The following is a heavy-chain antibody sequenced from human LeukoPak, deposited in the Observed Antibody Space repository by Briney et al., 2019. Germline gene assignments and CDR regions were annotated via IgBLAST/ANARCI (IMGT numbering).Heavy chain of an antibody. CDR2: ISDNGRTK. J-gene: IGHJ4*02. D-gene: IGHD2-15*01. CDR3: ATVHFVYFTF. Sequence: PGGSLRLSCAASGLTFSDYHMSWIRQAPGKGLEWVSHISDNGRTKYYANSVQGRFTVSRDNAKNSLYLQMNSLRADDTAVYYCATVHFVYFTFWGQGTLVPVSS. CDR1: GLTFSDYH. V-gene: IGHV3-11*01.